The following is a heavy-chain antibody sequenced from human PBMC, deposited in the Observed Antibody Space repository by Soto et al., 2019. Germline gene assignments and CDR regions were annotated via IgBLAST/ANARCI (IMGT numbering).Heavy chain of an antibody. CDR1: GFTFSSYS. CDR3: ARESDIVVVPAAAEYYFDY. Sequence: EVQLVESGGGLVKPGGSLRLSCAASGFTFSSYSMNWVRQAPGKGLEWVANIKQDGSEKYYVDSVKGRFTISRDNAKNSLYLQMNSLRAEDTAVYYCARESDIVVVPAAAEYYFDYWGQGTLVTVSS. CDR2: IKQDGSEK. D-gene: IGHD2-2*01. V-gene: IGHV3-7*03. J-gene: IGHJ4*02.